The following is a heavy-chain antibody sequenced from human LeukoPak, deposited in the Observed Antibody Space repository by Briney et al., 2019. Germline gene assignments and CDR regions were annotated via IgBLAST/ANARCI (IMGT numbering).Heavy chain of an antibody. CDR3: ARAYSGSYFFDY. J-gene: IGHJ4*02. CDR2: IIPIFGTA. D-gene: IGHD1-26*01. V-gene: IGHV1-69*05. Sequence: ASVKVSCKASGGTFSSYAISWVRQAPGQGLEWMGVIIPIFGTANYAQKFQGRVTITTDESTSTAYMELSSLRSEDTAVYYCARAYSGSYFFDYWGQGTLVTVSS. CDR1: GGTFSSYA.